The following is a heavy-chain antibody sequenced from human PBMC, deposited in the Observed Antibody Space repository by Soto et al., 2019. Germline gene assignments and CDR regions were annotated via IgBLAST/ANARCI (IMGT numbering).Heavy chain of an antibody. CDR1: VFNFNSYT. CDR2: ISSSGYI. CDR3: ARDCSGGSCYPGMDV. D-gene: IGHD2-15*01. Sequence: PWWSLRLSCLASVFNFNSYTINWGRQAPGKRLEWLSSISSSGYIFSTDSVRGRFTISRDNAKNSVYLQINSRRAEDTAVYFCARDCSGGSCYPGMDVWGQGTTVTVSS. J-gene: IGHJ6*02. V-gene: IGHV3-21*01.